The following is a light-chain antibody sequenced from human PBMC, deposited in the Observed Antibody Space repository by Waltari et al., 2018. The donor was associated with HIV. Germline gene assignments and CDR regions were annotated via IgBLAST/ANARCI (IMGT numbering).Light chain of an antibody. CDR1: SNNIVSQG. CDR2: RND. CDR3: SSWDLALNAWV. V-gene: IGLV10-54*01. J-gene: IGLJ3*02. Sequence: SKPLRHTATIACNGNSNNIVSQGPAWFQQPHGHPTKLLSYRNDDRPSRVSGKFSASRSGSTAYLSISSLQSEDEADYYCSSWDLALNAWVFGGGTRLTVL.